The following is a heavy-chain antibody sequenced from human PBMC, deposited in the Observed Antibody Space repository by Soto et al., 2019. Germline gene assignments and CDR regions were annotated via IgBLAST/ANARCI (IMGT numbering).Heavy chain of an antibody. CDR2: ISGSGGST. J-gene: IGHJ4*02. D-gene: IGHD3-22*01. CDR3: AKGTADSKVVFFDY. CDR1: GFTFSSYA. V-gene: IGHV3-23*01. Sequence: GGSLRLSCAASGFTFSSYAMSWVRQAPGKGLEWVSAISGSGGSTYYADSVKGRFTISRDNSKNTLYLKMNSLRAEDTAVYYCAKGTADSKVVFFDYWGQGTLVTVSS.